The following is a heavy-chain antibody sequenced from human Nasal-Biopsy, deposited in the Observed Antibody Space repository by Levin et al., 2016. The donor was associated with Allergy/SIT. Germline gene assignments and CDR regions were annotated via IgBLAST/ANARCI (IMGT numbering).Heavy chain of an antibody. CDR3: AKDSNSKYAMDV. J-gene: IGHJ6*02. CDR2: MSKDGSDK. V-gene: IGHV3-30*18. Sequence: GESLKISCAGYRFTFSGSGMHWVRQAPGKGLEWVAYMSKDGSDKKYADSVKGRFTVSRDNSKNTLYLQMNSLRADDTAVYYCAKDSNSKYAMDVWGQGTTVTVSS. CDR1: RFTFSGSG. D-gene: IGHD5-24*01.